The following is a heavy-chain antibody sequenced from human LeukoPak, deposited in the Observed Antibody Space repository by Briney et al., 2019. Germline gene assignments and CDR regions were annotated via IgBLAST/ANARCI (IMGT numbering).Heavy chain of an antibody. V-gene: IGHV1-58*02. CDR3: AAAPIEMQQRGFDY. CDR1: GFTFTNSA. CDR2: IVVASGNT. D-gene: IGHD5-24*01. Sequence: SVKVSCKASGFTFTNSAMQWVRQARGQRLEGVGWIVVASGNTKYAQKFQERVTITRDMSTSTAYMELSSLRPEDTAVYYCAAAPIEMQQRGFDYWGQGTLVTVSS. J-gene: IGHJ4*02.